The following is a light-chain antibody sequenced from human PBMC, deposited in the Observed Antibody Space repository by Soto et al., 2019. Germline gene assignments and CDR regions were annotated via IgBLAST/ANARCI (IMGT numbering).Light chain of an antibody. Sequence: EIVMTQSPATLSVSPGERATLSCRASQSISSNLAWYQQKPGQAPRLLIFAASARATAIPARFSGSGSGTEFTLTISSLQSEDFAVYYCQQYNDWPLLTFGQGTRLEIK. CDR1: QSISSN. J-gene: IGKJ5*01. CDR3: QQYNDWPLLT. V-gene: IGKV3-15*01. CDR2: AAS.